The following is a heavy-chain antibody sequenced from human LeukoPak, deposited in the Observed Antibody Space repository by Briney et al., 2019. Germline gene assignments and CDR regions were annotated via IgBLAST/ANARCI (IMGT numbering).Heavy chain of an antibody. V-gene: IGHV4-59*01. J-gene: IGHJ5*02. Sequence: PSETLSLTCSVSGGSISSYYWSWIRQPPGKGLEWIGYIYYSGSTNYNPSLKSRVTISVDASKNQFSLKLSSVTAADTAVYYCARVVHDYVWGSYRASNWFDPWGQGTLVTVSS. D-gene: IGHD3-16*02. CDR3: ARVVHDYVWGSYRASNWFDP. CDR2: IYYSGST. CDR1: GGSISSYY.